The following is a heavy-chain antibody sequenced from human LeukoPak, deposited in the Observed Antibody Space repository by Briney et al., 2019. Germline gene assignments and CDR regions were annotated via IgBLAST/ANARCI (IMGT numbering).Heavy chain of an antibody. CDR3: ARVRVSRARPFYMDV. J-gene: IGHJ6*03. Sequence: SETLSLTCAVYGGSFSGYYWSWLRQPPGKGLEWIGEINHSGSTNYNPSLKSRVTISVDTSKNQFSLKLSSATAADTAGYYLARVRVSRARPFYMDVWGKGTTVTVSS. D-gene: IGHD6-6*01. CDR2: INHSGST. V-gene: IGHV4-34*01. CDR1: GGSFSGYY.